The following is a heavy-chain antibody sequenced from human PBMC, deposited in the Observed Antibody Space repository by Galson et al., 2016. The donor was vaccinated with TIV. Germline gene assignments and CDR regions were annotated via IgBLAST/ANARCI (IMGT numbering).Heavy chain of an antibody. J-gene: IGHJ6*02. D-gene: IGHD5-18*01. CDR1: GFTFDDYG. CDR3: AKARGYGYGSPRDYYYGMDG. CDR2: ISSNSVCR. Sequence: SLRLSCAASGFTFDDYGMHWVRQTPGKGLEWVSGISSNSVCRGYADSVKGRFTIFRDNAKKSLYVQMNSLRGEDTAIYYCAKARGYGYGSPRDYYYGMDGWGQGTTVTVS. V-gene: IGHV3-9*01.